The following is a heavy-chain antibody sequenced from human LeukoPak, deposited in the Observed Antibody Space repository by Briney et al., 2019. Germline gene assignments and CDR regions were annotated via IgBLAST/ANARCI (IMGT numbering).Heavy chain of an antibody. Sequence: SETLSLTCTVSGGSISSGSYYWSWIRQPAGKGLEWIGRIYTSGSTNYNPSLKSRVTISVDTSKNQYSLKLSSVTAADTAVYYCARVKVGATIDYWGQGTLVTVSS. CDR2: IYTSGST. J-gene: IGHJ4*02. D-gene: IGHD1-26*01. CDR1: GGSISSGSYY. CDR3: ARVKVGATIDY. V-gene: IGHV4-61*02.